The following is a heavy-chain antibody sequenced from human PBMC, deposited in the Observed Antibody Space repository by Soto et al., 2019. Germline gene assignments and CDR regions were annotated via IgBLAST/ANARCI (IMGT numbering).Heavy chain of an antibody. J-gene: IGHJ4*02. D-gene: IGHD1-7*01. Sequence: PSETLSLTCTVSGGSISSGDYYWSWIRQPPGKGLEWIGYIYYSGSTYYNPSLKSRVTISVDTSKNQFSLKLSSVTAADTAVYYCARDPIEAGTTDYWGQGTLVTVS. CDR1: GGSISSGDYY. CDR2: IYYSGST. V-gene: IGHV4-30-4*01. CDR3: ARDPIEAGTTDY.